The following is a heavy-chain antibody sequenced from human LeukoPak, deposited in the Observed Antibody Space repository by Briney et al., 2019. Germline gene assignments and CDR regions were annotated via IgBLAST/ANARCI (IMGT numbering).Heavy chain of an antibody. Sequence: SETLSLTCTVSGGSISSYYWSWIRQPAGKGLEWIGRIYTSGSTNYNPSLKSRVTMSVDTSRNQFSLRLSSVTAADTAVYYCARVSSSWFFFDYGGQGTLVTVSS. D-gene: IGHD6-13*01. CDR1: GGSISSYY. CDR3: ARVSSSWFFFDY. V-gene: IGHV4-4*07. CDR2: IYTSGST. J-gene: IGHJ4*02.